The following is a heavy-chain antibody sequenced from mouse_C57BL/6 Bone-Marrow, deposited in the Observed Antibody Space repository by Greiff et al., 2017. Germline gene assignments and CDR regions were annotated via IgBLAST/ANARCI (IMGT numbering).Heavy chain of an antibody. CDR2: IYPRSGNT. CDR3: ASLLLRYSYYYAMDY. D-gene: IGHD1-1*01. Sequence: VQLQQSGAELARPGASVKLSCKASGYTFTSYGISWVKQRTGQGLEWIGEIYPRSGNTYYNEKFKGKATLTADKSSSTAYMELRSLTSEDSAVYFCASLLLRYSYYYAMDYWGQGTSVTVSS. V-gene: IGHV1-81*01. CDR1: GYTFTSYG. J-gene: IGHJ4*01.